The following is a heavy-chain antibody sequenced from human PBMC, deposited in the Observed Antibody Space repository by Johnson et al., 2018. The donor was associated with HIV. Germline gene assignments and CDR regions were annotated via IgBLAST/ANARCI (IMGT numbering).Heavy chain of an antibody. J-gene: IGHJ3*02. CDR2: IKSKTDGGTT. Sequence: VQLVESGGGLVTPGGSLRLSCAASGFTFSNAWMSWVRQAPGKGLEWIGRIKSKTDGGTTDYAAPVNGRFSISRDDSKNTLYLQMNSLKTEDTALYYCTTAIYSYDTRYTRAFDIWGQGTMVTVSS. CDR3: TTAIYSYDTRYTRAFDI. D-gene: IGHD3-22*01. CDR1: GFTFSNAW. V-gene: IGHV3-15*01.